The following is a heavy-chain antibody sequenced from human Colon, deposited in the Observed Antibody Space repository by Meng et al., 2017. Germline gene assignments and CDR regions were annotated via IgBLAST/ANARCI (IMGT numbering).Heavy chain of an antibody. V-gene: IGHV3-72*01. D-gene: IGHD5-12*01. CDR3: SRGLSGNDVGEHY. CDR1: GFTLSDYY. CDR2: SRNKANNYST. J-gene: IGHJ4*02. Sequence: GESLKISCAASGFTLSDYYMDWVRQAPGKGPEWVGRSRNKANNYSTEYAASVKGRFTISRDDSKNSLYLQMNSLKIEDTAVYYCSRGLSGNDVGEHYWGQGTLVTVSS.